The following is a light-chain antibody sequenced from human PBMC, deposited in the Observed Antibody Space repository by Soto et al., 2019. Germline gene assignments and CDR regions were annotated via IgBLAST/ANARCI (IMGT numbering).Light chain of an antibody. Sequence: DIQMTQSPSTLSASVGDRVTITCRASQSINSWLAWYQQRPGKAPNLLIYDASTLERGVPSRFSGSGSGTEFTLTISSLQPDDFATYYCQQYSGYSTF. CDR2: DAS. J-gene: IGKJ1*01. CDR3: QQYSGYST. CDR1: QSINSW. V-gene: IGKV1-5*01.